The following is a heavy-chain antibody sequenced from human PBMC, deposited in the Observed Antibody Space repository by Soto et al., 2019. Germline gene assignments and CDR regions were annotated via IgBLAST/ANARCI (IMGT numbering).Heavy chain of an antibody. Sequence: SETLSLTCSVSGGSISGSYWSWTRQSPGKGLEWLGYVYYTGSTNYSPSLRSRVSISVDTSKNEFSLRLSSVTAADTAVYFCARSVAVPGAHIDYWGQGTQVTVSS. CDR3: ARSVAVPGAHIDY. V-gene: IGHV4-59*01. D-gene: IGHD6-19*01. J-gene: IGHJ4*02. CDR2: VYYTGST. CDR1: GGSISGSY.